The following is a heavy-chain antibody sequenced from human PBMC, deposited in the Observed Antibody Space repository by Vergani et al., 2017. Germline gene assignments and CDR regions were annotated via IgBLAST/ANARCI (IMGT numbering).Heavy chain of an antibody. J-gene: IGHJ3*02. CDR1: GGSISSGDYY. D-gene: IGHD3-22*01. CDR3: ARDISGGYYDSSGYLNAFDI. V-gene: IGHV4-30-4*08. Sequence: QVQLQESGPGLVKPSQTLSLTCTVSGGSISSGDYYWSWIRQPPGKGLEWIGYIYYSGSTYYTPSLKSRVTISVDTSKNQFSLKLSSVTAADTAVYYCARDISGGYYDSSGYLNAFDIWGQGTTVTVSS. CDR2: IYYSGST.